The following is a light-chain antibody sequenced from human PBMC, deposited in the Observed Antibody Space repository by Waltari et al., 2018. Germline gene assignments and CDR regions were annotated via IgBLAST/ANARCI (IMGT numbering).Light chain of an antibody. V-gene: IGKV1-39*01. CDR3: QQSYSTPLT. Sequence: DIQMTQSPSSLSASVGDRVTITCRASQSISSYLNWYQQKPGKAPKLLIYAASSLQSGVPXXXSGXXSGTXFTLTIXXLQPEDFATYYCQQSYSTPLTFGGGTKVEIK. CDR1: QSISSY. CDR2: AAS. J-gene: IGKJ4*01.